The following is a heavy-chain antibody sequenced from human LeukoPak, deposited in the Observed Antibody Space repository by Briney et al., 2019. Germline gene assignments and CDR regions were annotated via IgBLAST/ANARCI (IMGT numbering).Heavy chain of an antibody. Sequence: SETLSLTCTVSGGSISSYYWSWIRQPPGKGLEWIGYIYYSGSTNYNPSLKSRVTISVDTSKNQFSLKLSSVTAADTAVYYCARTPRAVAGTWGLFFDIWGQGTMVTVSS. V-gene: IGHV4-59*12. D-gene: IGHD6-19*01. CDR3: ARTPRAVAGTWGLFFDI. CDR2: IYYSGST. J-gene: IGHJ3*02. CDR1: GGSISSYY.